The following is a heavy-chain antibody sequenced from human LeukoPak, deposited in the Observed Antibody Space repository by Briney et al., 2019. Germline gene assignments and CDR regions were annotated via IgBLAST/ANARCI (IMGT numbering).Heavy chain of an antibody. CDR3: AKVFTMTIGCLSY. J-gene: IGHJ4*02. D-gene: IGHD3-3*01. Sequence: GGSLRLSCAASGFTFSSYAMSWVRQAPGKGLEWVSAISGSGGSTYYADSVKGRFTISRDNPKNTLYLQMNSLRAEDTAVYYCAKVFTMTIGCLSYWGQGTLVTVSS. CDR2: ISGSGGST. CDR1: GFTFSSYA. V-gene: IGHV3-23*01.